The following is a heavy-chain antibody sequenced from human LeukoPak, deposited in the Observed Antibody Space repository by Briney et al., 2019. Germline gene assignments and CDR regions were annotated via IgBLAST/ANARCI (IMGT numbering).Heavy chain of an antibody. CDR1: GYTFTNYD. CDR2: MNPHSGST. V-gene: IGHV1-8*01. CDR3: ARGNTGVTG. J-gene: IGHJ4*02. Sequence: ASVKVSCKASGYTFTNYDINWVRQATGQGLEWMGWMNPHSGSTGYAQKFQGSVTMTRDTSITTAYMELSSLRSEDTAVYYCARGNTGVTGWGQGTLVTVSS. D-gene: IGHD2-21*02.